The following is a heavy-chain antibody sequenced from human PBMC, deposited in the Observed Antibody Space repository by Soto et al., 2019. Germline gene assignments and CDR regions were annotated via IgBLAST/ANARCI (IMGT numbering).Heavy chain of an antibody. V-gene: IGHV1-69*13. CDR2: IMTFFGAA. D-gene: IGHD1-1*01. CDR3: ARGGKERFRGPGMDV. Sequence: GASVKRSCKGSGDRFSTDAFNCVRHAPGQGLEWLGGIMTFFGAAMYAQKFQGRVTITADELTTTVYMELSGLRYEDTAVYYCARGGKERFRGPGMDVWGQGTTVTVSS. CDR1: GDRFSTDA. J-gene: IGHJ6*02.